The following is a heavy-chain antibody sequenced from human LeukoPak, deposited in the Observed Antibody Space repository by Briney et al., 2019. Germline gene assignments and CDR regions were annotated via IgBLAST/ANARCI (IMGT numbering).Heavy chain of an antibody. CDR2: ISSNSDAV. Sequence: PGGSLRLSCAASEFTFDDYAMHWVRQRPGKGLEWVSGISSNSDAVAYADSLKGRFTISRDNAKNSLYLQMNSLRDEDTAFYYCAKDRWTIFGVSSGVGWFDPWGQGTLVSVSS. V-gene: IGHV3-9*01. CDR1: EFTFDDYA. J-gene: IGHJ5*02. D-gene: IGHD3-3*01. CDR3: AKDRWTIFGVSSGVGWFDP.